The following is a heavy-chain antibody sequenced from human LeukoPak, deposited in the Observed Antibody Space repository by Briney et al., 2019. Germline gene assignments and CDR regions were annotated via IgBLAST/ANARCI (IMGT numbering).Heavy chain of an antibody. CDR3: ARNYYDELYYFDY. D-gene: IGHD1-26*01. CDR2: IYYSGST. V-gene: IGHV4-59*01. J-gene: IGHJ4*02. CDR1: GGSISSYY. Sequence: PSETLSLTCTVSGGSISSYYWSWIRQPPGKGLEWIGYIYYSGSTNYNPSLKSRVTISVDTSKNQFSLKLSSVTAADTAVYYCARNYYDELYYFDYWGQGTPVTVFS.